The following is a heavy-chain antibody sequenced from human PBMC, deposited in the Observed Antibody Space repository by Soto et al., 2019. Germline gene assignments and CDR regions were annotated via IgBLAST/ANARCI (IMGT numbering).Heavy chain of an antibody. CDR2: ISSSSSYI. CDR1: GFTFSSYS. Sequence: EVQLVESGGGLVKPGGSLRLSCAASGFTFSSYSMNWVRQAPGKGLEWVSSISSSSSYIYYADSVKGRFTISRDNAKNSRYLQMNSLRAEDTAVYYCARKAYCSGGSCYSGGSWFDPWGQGTLVTVSS. D-gene: IGHD2-15*01. J-gene: IGHJ5*02. V-gene: IGHV3-21*01. CDR3: ARKAYCSGGSCYSGGSWFDP.